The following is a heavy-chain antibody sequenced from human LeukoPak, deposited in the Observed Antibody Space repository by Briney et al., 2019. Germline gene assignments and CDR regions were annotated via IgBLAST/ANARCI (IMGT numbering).Heavy chain of an antibody. V-gene: IGHV1-2*02. Sequence: GASVTVSCKASGYTFTGYYMHWVRQAPGQGLEWVGWINPNSGGTNYAQKFQGRVTMTRDTSISTAYMELSRLRSDDTAVYYCARAHCSSTSCSDAFDIWGQGTMVTVSS. D-gene: IGHD2-2*01. CDR3: ARAHCSSTSCSDAFDI. CDR2: INPNSGGT. CDR1: GYTFTGYY. J-gene: IGHJ3*02.